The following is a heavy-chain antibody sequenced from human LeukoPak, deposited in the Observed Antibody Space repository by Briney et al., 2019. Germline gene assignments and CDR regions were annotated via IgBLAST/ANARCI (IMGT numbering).Heavy chain of an antibody. V-gene: IGHV3-33*01. CDR3: ARGIAVAGASSDAFDI. CDR2: IWYDGSNK. Sequence: SCKASGYTFTGYYMHWVRQAPGKGLEWVAVIWYDGSNKYYADSVKGRFTISRDNSKNTLYLQMNSLRAEDTAVYYCARGIAVAGASSDAFDIWGQGTMVTVSS. CDR1: GYTFTGYY. D-gene: IGHD6-19*01. J-gene: IGHJ3*02.